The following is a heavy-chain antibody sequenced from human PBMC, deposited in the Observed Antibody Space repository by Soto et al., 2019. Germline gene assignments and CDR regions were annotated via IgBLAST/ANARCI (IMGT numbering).Heavy chain of an antibody. CDR2: MYSSGST. Sequence: SETLSLTCTVSGGSISSYYWSWIRQPPGEGLEGIGYMYSSGSTNYTPSLKSRVPISVDTSKNQFSLKLSSVTATDTAVYYCARHTSYYYYYMDVWGKGTTVTVSS. J-gene: IGHJ6*03. CDR3: ARHTSYYYYYMDV. CDR1: GGSISSYY. V-gene: IGHV4-59*08.